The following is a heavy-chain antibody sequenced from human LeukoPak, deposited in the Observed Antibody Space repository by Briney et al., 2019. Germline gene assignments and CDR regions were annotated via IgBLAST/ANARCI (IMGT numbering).Heavy chain of an antibody. CDR3: ARESERGYSYGYALDY. V-gene: IGHV1-46*01. J-gene: IGHJ4*02. CDR1: GYTFTSYY. D-gene: IGHD5-18*01. CDR2: INPSGGST. Sequence: GASVKVSCKASGYTFTSYYMHWVRQAAGQGLEWMGIINPSGGSTSYAQKFQGRVTMTRDTSTSTVYMELSSLRSEDTAVYYCARESERGYSYGYALDYWGQGTLVTVSS.